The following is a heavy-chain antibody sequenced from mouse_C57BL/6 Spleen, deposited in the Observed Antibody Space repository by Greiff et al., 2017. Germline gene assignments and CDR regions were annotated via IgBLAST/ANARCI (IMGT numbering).Heavy chain of an antibody. D-gene: IGHD1-1*01. Sequence: EVQGVESGGGLVQPGGSLSLSCAASGFTFTDYYMSWVRQPPGKALEWLGFIRNKANGYTTEYSASVQGRFTISRDNSQSILYLQMNALRAEDSATYYCARWGGSSLFAYWGQGTLVTVSA. J-gene: IGHJ3*01. V-gene: IGHV7-3*01. CDR1: GFTFTDYY. CDR2: IRNKANGYTT. CDR3: ARWGGSSLFAY.